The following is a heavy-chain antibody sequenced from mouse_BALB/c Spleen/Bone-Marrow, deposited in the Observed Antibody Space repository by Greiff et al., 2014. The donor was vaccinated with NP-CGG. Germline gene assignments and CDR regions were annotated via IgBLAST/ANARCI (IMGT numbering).Heavy chain of an antibody. J-gene: IGHJ4*01. CDR3: ARSLRSYAMDY. CDR1: GYTFTTYP. CDR2: FHPYNDDT. D-gene: IGHD6-2*01. V-gene: IGHV1-47*01. Sequence: VQLQQSGAELVKPGASVKMSCKAFGYTFTTYPIEWMKQNHGKSLEWIGNFHPYNDDTKYNEKFKGMAKLTVEKSSSTVYLELSRLTSDDSAVYYCARSLRSYAMDYWGQGTSVTVSS.